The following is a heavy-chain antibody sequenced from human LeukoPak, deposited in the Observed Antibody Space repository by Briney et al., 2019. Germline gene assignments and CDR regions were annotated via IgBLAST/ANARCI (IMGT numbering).Heavy chain of an antibody. J-gene: IGHJ4*02. V-gene: IGHV1-18*01. CDR1: GYIFTSYG. CDR3: ARGSRPIDH. D-gene: IGHD6-13*01. CDR2: ISAYSGNT. Sequence: ASVKVSCKASGYIFTSYGISWVRQAPGQGLEWMGWISAYSGNTNYVLKFQGRVTMTTDTSTSTAYMELRSLTSDDTAVYYCARGSRPIDHWGQGALVTVSS.